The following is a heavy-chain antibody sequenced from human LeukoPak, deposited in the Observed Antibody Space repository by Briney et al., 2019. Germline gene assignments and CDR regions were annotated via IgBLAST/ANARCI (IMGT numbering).Heavy chain of an antibody. Sequence: GRSLRLSCAASGFTFDDYAMHWVRQAPGKGLEWVSGISWNSGSIGYADSVKGRFTISRDNAKNSLYLQMNSLRAEDTALYYCWLVATGAIDYWGQGTLVTVSS. J-gene: IGHJ4*02. CDR3: WLVATGAIDY. CDR1: GFTFDDYA. D-gene: IGHD5-12*01. CDR2: ISWNSGSI. V-gene: IGHV3-9*01.